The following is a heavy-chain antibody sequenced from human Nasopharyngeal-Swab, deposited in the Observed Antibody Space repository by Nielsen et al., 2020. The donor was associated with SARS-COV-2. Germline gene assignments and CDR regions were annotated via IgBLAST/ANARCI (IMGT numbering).Heavy chain of an antibody. CDR2: IWYDGSNK. V-gene: IGHV3-33*01. CDR3: ARDGDILTGLSLDY. J-gene: IGHJ4*02. Sequence: WIRQPLGKGLEWVAIIWYDGSNKYYADSVKGRFTISRDNSKNTLYLQMNSLRAEDTAVYYCARDGDILTGLSLDYWGQGTLVTVSS. D-gene: IGHD3-9*01.